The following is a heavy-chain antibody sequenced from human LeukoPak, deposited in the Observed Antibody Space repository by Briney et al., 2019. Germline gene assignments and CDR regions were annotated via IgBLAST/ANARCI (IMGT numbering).Heavy chain of an antibody. CDR3: ARVRYYYGSGSLDDY. CDR1: GGSISSGDYY. CDR2: LYYSGST. J-gene: IGHJ4*02. Sequence: SQTLSLTCTVSGGSISSGDYYWSWIRQPPGKGLEWIGYLYYSGSTYYNPSLKSRVTISVDTSKNQFSLKLSSVTAADTAVYYCARVRYYYGSGSLDDYWGQGTLVTVSS. D-gene: IGHD3-10*01. V-gene: IGHV4-30-4*01.